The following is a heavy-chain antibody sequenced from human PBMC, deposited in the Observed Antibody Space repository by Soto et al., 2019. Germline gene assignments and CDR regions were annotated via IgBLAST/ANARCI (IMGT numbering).Heavy chain of an antibody. V-gene: IGHV4-30-2*01. CDR2: XXHXGXX. Sequence: PSETLSLTCTVSGGSISSGGYYWSWIRQPTGKGLEWXGYXXHXGXXXYXXSLKSRVTISVERSKNQFSLKLSSVTAADTAVYYCARLQRQDNWFDPWGQGTLVTVSS. D-gene: IGHD4-4*01. J-gene: IGHJ5*02. CDR1: GGSISSGGYY. CDR3: ARLQRQDNWFDP.